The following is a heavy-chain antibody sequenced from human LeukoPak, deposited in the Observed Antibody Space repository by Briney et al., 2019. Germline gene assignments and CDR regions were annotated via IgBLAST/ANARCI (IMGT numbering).Heavy chain of an antibody. CDR1: GFTFSDYA. Sequence: GGSLRHSCAASGFTFSDYAMSLVRQAPGKELEWVSAISTSCGTTVYADSVKGRFTISRDNSRNTLYLQMNSLRAEDTAVYYCASRSGGYRHFDDWGQGTLVTVSS. CDR3: ASRSGGYRHFDD. CDR2: ISTSCGTT. V-gene: IGHV3-23*01. D-gene: IGHD3-10*01. J-gene: IGHJ4*02.